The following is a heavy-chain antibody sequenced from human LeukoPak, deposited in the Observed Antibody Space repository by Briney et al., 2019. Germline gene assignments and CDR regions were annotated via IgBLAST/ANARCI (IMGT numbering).Heavy chain of an antibody. CDR2: XXXXXGHT. V-gene: IGHV3-23*01. CDR3: AKGGVATMRDGYNYYYYYMEV. D-gene: IGHD5-24*01. Sequence: GGSLRLSCAASGITFTSHAMSWVRQAPGKGLEWXXXXXXXXGHTYYGDSVKGRFTISRDNSKSTLYLQMNSLRAEDTAVYYCAKGGVATMRDGYNYYYYYMEVWGRGTTVTVSS. CDR1: GITFTSHA. J-gene: IGHJ6*03.